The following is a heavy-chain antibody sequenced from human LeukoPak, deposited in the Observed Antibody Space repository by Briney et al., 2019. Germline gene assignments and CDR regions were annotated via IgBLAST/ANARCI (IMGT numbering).Heavy chain of an antibody. J-gene: IGHJ4*02. CDR3: ARRADSGTTYFDY. D-gene: IGHD1-1*01. CDR2: ISDWGGGT. V-gene: IGHV3-23*01. CDR1: GFTFSNYF. Sequence: PGGSLRLSCAASGFTFSNYFMSWVRQDPGKGLEWVSSISDWGGGTHYADSVKGRFTISRDNSKNTVSLQMDSLRPEDTAIYYCARRADSGTTYFDYWGQGTLVIFSS.